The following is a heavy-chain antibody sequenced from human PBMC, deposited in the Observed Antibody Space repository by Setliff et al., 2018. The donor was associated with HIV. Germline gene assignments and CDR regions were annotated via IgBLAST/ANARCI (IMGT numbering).Heavy chain of an antibody. Sequence: SETLSLTCTVSGGSISSSSYYWGWVRQPPGKGLEWIGNIFYSGHTFYNPSLKSRVTISVDTSKNQFSLKLSSVTAADTAVYYCARGIAAAGHWGQGTLVIVSS. CDR1: GGSISSSSYY. CDR3: ARGIAAAGH. D-gene: IGHD6-13*01. CDR2: IFYSGHT. J-gene: IGHJ4*02. V-gene: IGHV4-39*07.